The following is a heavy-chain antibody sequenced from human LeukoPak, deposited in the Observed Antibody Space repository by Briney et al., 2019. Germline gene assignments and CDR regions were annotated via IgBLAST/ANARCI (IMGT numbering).Heavy chain of an antibody. CDR2: IIPILGIA. Sequence: GASVKVSCKASGGTFSSYAISWVRQAPGQGLEWMGRIIPILGIANYAQKFQGRVTITTDESTSTAYMELSSLRSEDTAVYYCARDPIMTDSSGYYRPRYFDYWGQGTLVTVSS. V-gene: IGHV1-69*04. CDR1: GGTFSSYA. CDR3: ARDPIMTDSSGYYRPRYFDY. J-gene: IGHJ4*02. D-gene: IGHD3-22*01.